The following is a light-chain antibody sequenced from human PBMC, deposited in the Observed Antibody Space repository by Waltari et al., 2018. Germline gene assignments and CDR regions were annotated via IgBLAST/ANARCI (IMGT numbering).Light chain of an antibody. CDR3: QKYNSALSLS. J-gene: IGKJ4*01. Sequence: DIHMTQSPSSLSASVGDRVTITCRASLCISTYLAWYQQKPGKAPRLLIHSASALQSGVPSRFSGSGSGTDFTLTISSLQPEDVGTYYCQKYNSALSLSFGGGTKVEIK. CDR1: LCISTY. CDR2: SAS. V-gene: IGKV1-27*01.